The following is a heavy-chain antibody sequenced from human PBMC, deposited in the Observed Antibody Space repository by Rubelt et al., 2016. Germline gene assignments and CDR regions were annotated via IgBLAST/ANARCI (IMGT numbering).Heavy chain of an antibody. D-gene: IGHD3-3*01. V-gene: IGHV3-23*01. CDR1: GFTFSSYA. J-gene: IGHJ4*02. CDR2: ISGSGGST. CDR3: ARIARGSGLDY. Sequence: RLSCAASGFTFSSYAMSWVRQAPGKGLEWVSAISGSGGSTYYADSVKGRFTISRDNAKNSLYLQMNSLRAEDTAVYYCARIARGSGLDYWGQGTLVTVSS.